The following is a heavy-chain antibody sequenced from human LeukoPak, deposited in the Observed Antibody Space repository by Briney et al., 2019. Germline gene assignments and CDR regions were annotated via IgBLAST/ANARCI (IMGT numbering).Heavy chain of an antibody. V-gene: IGHV3-48*03. D-gene: IGHD1-26*01. CDR1: VFTFSSYE. Sequence: GGSLRLSCAASVFTFSSYEMNWVRQAPGKGLEWVSYISSSGSTIYYADSVKGRFTISRDNAKSSLYLQMNSLRAEDTAVYYCASNSGSAGPLYYDFGGQG. CDR3: ASNSGSAGPLYYDF. J-gene: IGHJ4*02. CDR2: ISSSGSTI.